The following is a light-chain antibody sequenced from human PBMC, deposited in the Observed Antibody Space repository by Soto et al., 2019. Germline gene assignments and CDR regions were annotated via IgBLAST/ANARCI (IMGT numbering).Light chain of an antibody. Sequence: EIVLTQSPGTLSLSPGERATLSCRASQSVSNNYLAWYQQKPGQAPRLLAYGASTRAAGIADRFSGSGSGRDFTLTINRLEPEDFAVYYCQQYGSSPQTFGQGTKVDIK. CDR1: QSVSNNY. CDR2: GAS. J-gene: IGKJ1*01. CDR3: QQYGSSPQT. V-gene: IGKV3-20*01.